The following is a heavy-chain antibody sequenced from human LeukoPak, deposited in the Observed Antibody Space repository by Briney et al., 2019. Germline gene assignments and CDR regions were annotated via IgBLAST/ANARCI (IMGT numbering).Heavy chain of an antibody. CDR2: ISVSGYFT. CDR1: GFSFSTYA. V-gene: IGHV3-23*01. J-gene: IGHJ6*02. CDR3: AKRRRSSGSYYLYDMDV. D-gene: IGHD1-26*01. Sequence: GGSLRLSCAASGFSFSTYAMSWVRQAPGKGLEWVSGISVSGYFTNYADSVRGRFTISRDNSKNTLHLQMNSLRVEDTAVYYCAKRRRSSGSYYLYDMDVWGQGTTVTVSS.